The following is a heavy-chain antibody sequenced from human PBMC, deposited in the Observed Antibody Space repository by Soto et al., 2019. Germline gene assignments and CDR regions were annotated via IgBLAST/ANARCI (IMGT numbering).Heavy chain of an antibody. V-gene: IGHV3-74*01. CDR1: GFTLRGYW. J-gene: IGHJ4*02. Sequence: EVQLVESGGGLVQPGGSLRLSCAASGFTLRGYWMHWVRQAPGKGLVWVSRINSDGSSTSYADSVKGRFTISRDNAKNTLYLQMNSLRAEDTAVYYCAKDGRLDQFDYWGQGTLVTASS. CDR2: INSDGSST. D-gene: IGHD1-1*01. CDR3: AKDGRLDQFDY.